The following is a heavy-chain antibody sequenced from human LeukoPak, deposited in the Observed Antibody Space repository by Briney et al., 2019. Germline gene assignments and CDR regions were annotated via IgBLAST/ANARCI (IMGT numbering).Heavy chain of an antibody. Sequence: SETLSLTCAVYGGSFSGYYWSWIRQPPGKGLEWIGEINHSGSTNYNPFLKSRVTISVDTSKNQFSLKLSSVTAADTAVYYCAIHIVVVPAAKKKNWFDPWGQGTLVTVSS. V-gene: IGHV4-34*01. D-gene: IGHD2-2*01. CDR3: AIHIVVVPAAKKKNWFDP. J-gene: IGHJ5*02. CDR2: INHSGST. CDR1: GGSFSGYY.